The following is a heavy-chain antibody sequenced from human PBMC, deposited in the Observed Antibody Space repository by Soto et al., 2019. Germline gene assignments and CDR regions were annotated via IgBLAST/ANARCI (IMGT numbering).Heavy chain of an antibody. J-gene: IGHJ3*02. V-gene: IGHV3-33*01. D-gene: IGHD5-18*01. Sequence: QVQLVESGGGVVQPGRSLRLSCAASGFTFSSYGMHWVRQAPGKGLEWVAVIWYDGSNKYYADSVKGRFTISRDNSKNTLYLQMNSLRAEYTAVYYCARDRQVDTAMSSNAFDIWGQGTMVTVSS. CDR2: IWYDGSNK. CDR1: GFTFSSYG. CDR3: ARDRQVDTAMSSNAFDI.